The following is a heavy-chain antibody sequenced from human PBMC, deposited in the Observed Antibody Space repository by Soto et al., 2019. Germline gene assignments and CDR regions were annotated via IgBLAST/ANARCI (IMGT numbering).Heavy chain of an antibody. Sequence: GGSLRLSCAASGFTFSSYGMHWVRQAPGKGLEWVAVISYDGSNKYYADSVKGRFTISRDNSKNTLYLQMNSLRAEDTAVYYCAKDEAPIVVVAAPDYWGQGTLVTVSS. CDR3: AKDEAPIVVVAAPDY. CDR2: ISYDGSNK. J-gene: IGHJ4*02. D-gene: IGHD2-15*01. V-gene: IGHV3-30*18. CDR1: GFTFSSYG.